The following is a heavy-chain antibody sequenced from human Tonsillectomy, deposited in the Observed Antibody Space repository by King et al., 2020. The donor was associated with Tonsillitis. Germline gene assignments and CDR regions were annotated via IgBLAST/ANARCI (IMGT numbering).Heavy chain of an antibody. CDR1: EFTFSSHW. V-gene: IGHV3-7*01. CDR2: IKPDGSDK. J-gene: IGHJ4*02. CDR3: ARLVVAAKTVFDY. D-gene: IGHD2-15*01. Sequence: VQLVESGGGLVQPGGSLRLSCAASEFTFSSHWMSWVRQAPGKGLEWVANIKPDGSDKYYADSVKGRFTISRENAQKSLYLQMNSLRPEDTAVYYCARLVVAAKTVFDYWGQGTLVTVSS.